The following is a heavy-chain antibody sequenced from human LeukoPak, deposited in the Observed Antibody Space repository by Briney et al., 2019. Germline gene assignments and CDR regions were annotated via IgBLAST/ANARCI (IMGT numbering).Heavy chain of an antibody. V-gene: IGHV6-1*01. CDR2: TYYRSKWYN. J-gene: IGHJ4*02. CDR3: ASHYYDSSGYYLAHDY. D-gene: IGHD3-22*01. CDR1: GDSVSSNSAA. Sequence: SQTLSLTCAISGDSVSSNSAAWNWIRQSPSRGLEWLGRTYYRSKWYNDYAVSVKSRITINPDTSKNQFSLKLSSVTAADTAVYYCASHYYDSSGYYLAHDYWGQGTLVTVSS.